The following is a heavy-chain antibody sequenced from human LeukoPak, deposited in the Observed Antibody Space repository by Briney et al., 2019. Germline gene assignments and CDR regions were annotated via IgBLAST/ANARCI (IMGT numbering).Heavy chain of an antibody. Sequence: GGSLRLSCVASGFPFSSYWMTWVRQAPGKGLEWVANIKQDGSKKSYVDSVKGRFTISRDNAKNSLYLQMNSLRAEDTAIYYCTRVGYIDEGIDYWGQGTLVTVYS. J-gene: IGHJ4*02. CDR1: GFPFSSYW. CDR3: TRVGYIDEGIDY. V-gene: IGHV3-7*04. CDR2: IKQDGSKK. D-gene: IGHD5-24*01.